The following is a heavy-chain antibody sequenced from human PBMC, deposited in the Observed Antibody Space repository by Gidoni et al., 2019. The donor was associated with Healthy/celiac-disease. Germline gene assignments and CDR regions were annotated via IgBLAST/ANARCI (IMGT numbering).Heavy chain of an antibody. D-gene: IGHD3-10*01. CDR2: INHSGST. Sequence: QVQLQQWGAGLLKPSETLSLTCAVYGGSFSGYYWSWIRQPPGKGLEWIGEINHSGSTNYNPSLKSRVTISVDTSKNQFSLKLSSVTAADTAVYYCARGGITMVRGVIINNWFDPWGQGTLVTVSS. J-gene: IGHJ5*02. V-gene: IGHV4-34*01. CDR1: GGSFSGYY. CDR3: ARGGITMVRGVIINNWFDP.